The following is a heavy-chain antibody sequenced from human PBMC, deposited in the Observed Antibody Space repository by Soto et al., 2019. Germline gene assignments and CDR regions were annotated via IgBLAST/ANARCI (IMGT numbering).Heavy chain of an antibody. V-gene: IGHV3-23*01. CDR1: GFTFSSYA. J-gene: IGHJ4*02. D-gene: IGHD4-17*01. CDR3: ARGGYGGNYAY. CDR2: ISNNGVST. Sequence: TGGSLRLSCAASGFTFSSYAMSWVRQAPGKGLEWVSSISNNGVSTSYADSVKGRFTFSRDNSENTLHLQMNTLRAEDTAVYYCARGGYGGNYAYWGLGTLVTVSS.